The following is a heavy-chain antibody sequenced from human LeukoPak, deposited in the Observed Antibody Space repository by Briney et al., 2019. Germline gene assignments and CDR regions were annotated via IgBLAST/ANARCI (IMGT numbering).Heavy chain of an antibody. V-gene: IGHV4-4*02. CDR3: ARDPPGGIYYMDV. CDR1: GGSISSSNW. CDR2: IYHSGST. D-gene: IGHD3-16*01. Sequence: SETLSLTCAVSGGSISSSNWWSWVRPPPGKGLEWIGEIYHSGSTNYNPSLKSRVTISVDKSKNQFSLKLSSVTAADTAVYYCARDPPGGIYYMDVWGKGTTVTVSS. J-gene: IGHJ6*03.